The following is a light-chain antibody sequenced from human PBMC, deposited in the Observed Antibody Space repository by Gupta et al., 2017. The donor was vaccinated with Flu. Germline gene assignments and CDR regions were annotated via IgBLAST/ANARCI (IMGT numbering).Light chain of an antibody. CDR1: QSISDTY. J-gene: IGKJ1*01. Sequence: ERATLSCRASQSISDTYLAWYQQKPGQAPRLLFYAASSRATGIPDRFSGSGSGTDFTLTISRLEPEDFAVYYCQQYGFSRWTFGQGTKVETK. CDR3: QQYGFSRWT. V-gene: IGKV3-20*01. CDR2: AAS.